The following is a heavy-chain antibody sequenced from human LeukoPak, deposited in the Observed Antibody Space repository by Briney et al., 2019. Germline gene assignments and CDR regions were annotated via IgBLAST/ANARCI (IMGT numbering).Heavy chain of an antibody. J-gene: IGHJ4*02. D-gene: IGHD3-9*01. Sequence: PSETLSLTCTVSGGSISSSRYYWGWIRQPPGKGLEWIGSIYYSGSTYYNPSLKSRVTISVDTSKNQFSLKLSSVTAADTAIYYCARGGDILTGRYLGSRGQGTLVTVSS. CDR3: ARGGDILTGRYLGS. CDR1: GGSISSSRYY. CDR2: IYYSGST. V-gene: IGHV4-39*07.